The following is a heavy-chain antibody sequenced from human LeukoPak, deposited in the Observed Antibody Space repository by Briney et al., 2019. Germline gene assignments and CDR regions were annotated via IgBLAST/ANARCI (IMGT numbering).Heavy chain of an antibody. Sequence: SETLSLTCTVSGGSISSGGYYWSWIRQHPGKGLEWLGYIYYSGSTYYTPSLKSRVTISVDTSKNQFSLKLSSVTAADTAVYYCARVRYQLLYVDYWGQGTLVTVSS. CDR3: ARVRYQLLYVDY. V-gene: IGHV4-31*03. CDR1: GGSISSGGYY. D-gene: IGHD2-2*01. CDR2: IYYSGST. J-gene: IGHJ4*02.